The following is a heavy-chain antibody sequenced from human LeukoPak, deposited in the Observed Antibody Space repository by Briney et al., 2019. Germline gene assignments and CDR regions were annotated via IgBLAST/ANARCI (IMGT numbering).Heavy chain of an antibody. CDR2: ISAYNGNT. D-gene: IGHD2-21*02. V-gene: IGHV1-18*01. J-gene: IGHJ4*02. Sequence: ASVKVSCKASGYTFTNYGINWVRQAPGQGLEWMGWISAYNGNTNYAQKLQGRVTMTTDTSTSTAYMELRRLRSDDTAVYYCTRDPNRVTAIPGYWGQGTLVTVSS. CDR3: TRDPNRVTAIPGY. CDR1: GYTFTNYG.